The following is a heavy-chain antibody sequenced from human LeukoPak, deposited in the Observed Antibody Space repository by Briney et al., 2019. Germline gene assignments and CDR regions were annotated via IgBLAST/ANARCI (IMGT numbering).Heavy chain of an antibody. J-gene: IGHJ5*02. Sequence: GESLKISCKGSGYSFTSYWIGWVRQMPGKGLEWVGIIYPGDSDTRYSPSFQGQVTISADKSISTAYLQWSSLKASDTAMYYCASRYYYDSSGYQNWFDPWGQGTLVTVSS. CDR2: IYPGDSDT. CDR1: GYSFTSYW. CDR3: ASRYYYDSSGYQNWFDP. V-gene: IGHV5-51*01. D-gene: IGHD3-22*01.